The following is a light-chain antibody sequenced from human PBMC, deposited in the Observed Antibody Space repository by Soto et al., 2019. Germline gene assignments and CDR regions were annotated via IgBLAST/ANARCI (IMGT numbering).Light chain of an antibody. V-gene: IGKV4-1*01. CDR1: QTVFHTSYNKDF. CDR3: QQYYSSVT. CDR2: WAS. J-gene: IGKJ2*01. Sequence: DIVMTQSPDSLSVSLGERATINCKSSQTVFHTSYNKDFLAWYQQKAGQPPKLLFYWASTRESGVPARFSGGGSGTDFSLTISRLQPEDVAVYYCQQYYSSVTFGQGTKLEIK.